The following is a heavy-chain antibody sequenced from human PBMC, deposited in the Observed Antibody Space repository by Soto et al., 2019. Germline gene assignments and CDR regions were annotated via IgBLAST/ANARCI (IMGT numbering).Heavy chain of an antibody. D-gene: IGHD6-13*01. CDR1: GGTFRSYA. J-gene: IGHJ5*02. Sequence: SVKVYCXGTGGTFRSYASRLVRQATGQGLEWMGGIIPIFGTANYAQKLQGRVTITADKSTSTAYMELSRLRSEDTAVYYCARDLGVAAAANWFDTWGQGTLVTVSS. CDR3: ARDLGVAAAANWFDT. V-gene: IGHV1-69*06. CDR2: IIPIFGTA.